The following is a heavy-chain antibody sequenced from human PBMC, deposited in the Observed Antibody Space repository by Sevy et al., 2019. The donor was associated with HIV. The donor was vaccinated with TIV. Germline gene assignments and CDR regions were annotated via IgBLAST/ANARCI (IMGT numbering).Heavy chain of an antibody. CDR3: ARVSSGWSLFDY. Sequence: SETLSLTCTVSGGSISSYYWSWIRQPPGKGLEWIGYIYYSGSTNYNPSLKSRVTISVDMSKNQFSLKLSSVTAADTVVYYCARVSSGWSLFDYWGQGTLVTVSS. CDR1: GGSISSYY. D-gene: IGHD6-19*01. CDR2: IYYSGST. J-gene: IGHJ4*02. V-gene: IGHV4-59*01.